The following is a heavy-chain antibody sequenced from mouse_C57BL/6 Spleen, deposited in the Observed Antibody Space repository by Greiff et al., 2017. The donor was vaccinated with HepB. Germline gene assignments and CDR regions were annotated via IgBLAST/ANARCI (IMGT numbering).Heavy chain of an antibody. D-gene: IGHD2-4*01. J-gene: IGHJ2*01. V-gene: IGHV1-62-2*01. CDR3: ARHCYYDYEKDYFDY. CDR1: GYTFTEYT. Sequence: VKLQESGAELVKPGASVKLSCKASGYTFTEYTIHWVKQRSGQGLEWIGWFYPGSGSIKYNEKFKDKATLTADKSSSTVYMELSRLTSEDSAVYFCARHCYYDYEKDYFDYWGQGTTLTVSS. CDR2: FYPGSGSI.